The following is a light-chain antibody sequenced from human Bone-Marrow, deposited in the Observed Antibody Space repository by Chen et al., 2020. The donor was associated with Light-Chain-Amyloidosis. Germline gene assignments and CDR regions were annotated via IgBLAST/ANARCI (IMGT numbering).Light chain of an antibody. CDR2: EAS. CDR1: QSISSF. Sequence: DIRMTQSPSSLSASVGDRVTLTCRASQSISSFLNWYQQNPGKAPKLLIYEASRLQSGVPSRFSGSGSGTDFTLTISNLQPEDFATYYCQQSYNPPMNTFGQGTKLEIK. V-gene: IGKV1-39*01. CDR3: QQSYNPPMNT. J-gene: IGKJ2*01.